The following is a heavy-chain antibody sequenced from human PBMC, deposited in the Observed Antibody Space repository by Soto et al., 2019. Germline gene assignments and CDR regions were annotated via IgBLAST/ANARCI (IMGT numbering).Heavy chain of an antibody. CDR2: IIPMFGTA. CDR1: GGTFNSYA. V-gene: IGHV1-69*13. D-gene: IGHD6-13*01. CDR3: ARDSSSWWRNSGYYYYGMDV. J-gene: IGHJ6*02. Sequence: LVKVSCKASGGTFNSYAISWVRQAPGQRLEWMGGIIPMFGTANYAQKFQGRVTITADESTSTAYMELSSLRSEDTAVYYCARDSSSWWRNSGYYYYGMDVWGQGTTVTVSS.